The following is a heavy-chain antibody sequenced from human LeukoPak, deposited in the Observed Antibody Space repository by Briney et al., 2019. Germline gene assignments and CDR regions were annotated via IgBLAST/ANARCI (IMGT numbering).Heavy chain of an antibody. CDR2: IIPIFGTA. J-gene: IGHJ3*02. CDR1: GGTFSSYA. Sequence: SVKVSCKASGGTFSSYAISWVRQAPGQGLEWMGGIIPIFGTANYAQKFQGRVTITTAASTSTAYMEQSSLRSEDTAVYYCARDHNDAFEIWGQGTMVTVSS. V-gene: IGHV1-69*05. CDR3: ARDHNDAFEI.